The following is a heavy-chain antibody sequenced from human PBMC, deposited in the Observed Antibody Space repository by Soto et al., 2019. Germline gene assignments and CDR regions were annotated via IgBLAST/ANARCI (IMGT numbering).Heavy chain of an antibody. CDR2: ISSYGRNE. CDR3: AKVGAGYYEVDF. Sequence: QVQLVESGGGVVQPGRSLTLSCAASGFTFSRYTMHWVRQAPGKGLEWVALISSYGRNETYVDSVKGRFTISRDKSKNTPTRPTNSLRPEETAVYYGAKVGAGYYEVDFWGQGALVTVSS. V-gene: IGHV3-30*04. CDR1: GFTFSRYT. J-gene: IGHJ4*02. D-gene: IGHD3-3*01.